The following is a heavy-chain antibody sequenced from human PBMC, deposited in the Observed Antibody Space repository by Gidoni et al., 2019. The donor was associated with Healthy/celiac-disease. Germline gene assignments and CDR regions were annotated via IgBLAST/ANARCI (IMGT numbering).Heavy chain of an antibody. J-gene: IGHJ4*02. D-gene: IGHD3-22*01. Sequence: QVQLVQSGADVKKPGASVKVSCTASGYTFNSYGISWVRQGTGQGLEWMGWISAYNGNTNYAQKLQGRVTMTTDTSTSTAYMELRSLRSDDTAVYYCARTTTTYYYDSSGHRLFDYWGQGTLVTVSS. CDR3: ARTTTTYYYDSSGHRLFDY. V-gene: IGHV1-18*01. CDR1: GYTFNSYG. CDR2: ISAYNGNT.